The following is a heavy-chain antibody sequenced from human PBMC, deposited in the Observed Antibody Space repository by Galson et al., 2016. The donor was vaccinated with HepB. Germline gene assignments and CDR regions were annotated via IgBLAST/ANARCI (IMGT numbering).Heavy chain of an antibody. CDR3: ARLSADYYGSGYKYYLDY. CDR2: IGPSDSYT. D-gene: IGHD3-10*01. Sequence: QSGAEVKKPGESLRISCKGSGFTFISYWISWVRQMPGKGLEWMGRIGPSDSYTKYSPSFQGHVTISADKSISTAYLQWSSLKASDTAMYYCARLSADYYGSGYKYYLDYWGQGTLVTVSS. CDR1: GFTFISYW. V-gene: IGHV5-10-1*01. J-gene: IGHJ4*02.